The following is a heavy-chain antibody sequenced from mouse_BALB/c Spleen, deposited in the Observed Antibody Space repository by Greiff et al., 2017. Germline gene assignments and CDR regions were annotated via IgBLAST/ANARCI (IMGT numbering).Heavy chain of an antibody. V-gene: IGHV5-9*03. J-gene: IGHJ4*01. CDR1: GFTFSSYT. D-gene: IGHD1-1*02. CDR3: ARCGRGKDYAMDY. Sequence: DVHLVESGGGLVKPGGSLKLSCAASGFTFSSYTMSWVRQTPEKRLEWVATISSGGGNTYYPDSVKGRFTISRDNAKNNLYLQMSSLRSEDTALYYCARCGRGKDYAMDYWGQGTSVTVSS. CDR2: ISSGGGNT.